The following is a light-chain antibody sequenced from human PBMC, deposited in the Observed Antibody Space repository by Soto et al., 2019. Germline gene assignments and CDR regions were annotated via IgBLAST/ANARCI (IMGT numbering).Light chain of an antibody. CDR1: SSDVGSYNR. Sequence: QSALTQPPSVSGSPGQSVTISCTGTSSDVGSYNRVSWYQQPPGTAPKLMIYEVSTRPSGVPDRFSGSKSGNTASLTISGLQAEDEDDYYCRLYTSSRTYVLGTGTKVTVL. CDR2: EVS. CDR3: RLYTSSRTYV. J-gene: IGLJ1*01. V-gene: IGLV2-18*01.